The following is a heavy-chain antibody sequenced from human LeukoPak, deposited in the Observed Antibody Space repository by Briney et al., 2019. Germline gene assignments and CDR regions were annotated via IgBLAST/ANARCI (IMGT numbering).Heavy chain of an antibody. Sequence: SETLSLTCTVSGGSISSGDYYWRWIRQPPGKGLEWIVYIYDSGSTYYNPSLKTRVTISVDTSKTQFSLTLSSLTAADTAVYYCAREEGAIQLGYFDLWGRGTLVTVSS. V-gene: IGHV4-30-4*08. J-gene: IGHJ2*01. CDR2: IYDSGST. CDR1: GGSISSGDYY. CDR3: AREEGAIQLGYFDL. D-gene: IGHD2-21*01.